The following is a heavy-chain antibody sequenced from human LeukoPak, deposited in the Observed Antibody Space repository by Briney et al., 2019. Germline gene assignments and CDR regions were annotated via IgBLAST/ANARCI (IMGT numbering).Heavy chain of an antibody. CDR1: GGFNTHYY. V-gene: IGHV4-34*01. D-gene: IGHD1-26*01. CDR2: INHSGST. CDR3: GRDWVGEPFDI. J-gene: IGHJ3*02. Sequence: PSETLSLTCSVSGGFNTHYYWSWIRQPPGKGLEWIGEINHSGSTNYNPSLKSRVTISVDTSKNQFSLKLSSVTAADTAVYYCGRDWVGEPFDIWGQGTMVTVSS.